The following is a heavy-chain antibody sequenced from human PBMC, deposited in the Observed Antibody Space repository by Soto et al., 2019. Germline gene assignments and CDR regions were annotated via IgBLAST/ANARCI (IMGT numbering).Heavy chain of an antibody. CDR2: IDPSDSYT. CDR1: GYSFTSYW. V-gene: IGHV5-10-1*01. D-gene: IGHD3-16*02. Sequence: GESLKISCKGSGYSFTSYWISWVRQMPGKGLEWMGRIDPSDSYTNYSPSFQGHVTISADKSISTAYLQWSSLKASDTAMYYCARGTNYDYVWGSYRYAAYGMDVWGQGTTVTVSS. CDR3: ARGTNYDYVWGSYRYAAYGMDV. J-gene: IGHJ6*02.